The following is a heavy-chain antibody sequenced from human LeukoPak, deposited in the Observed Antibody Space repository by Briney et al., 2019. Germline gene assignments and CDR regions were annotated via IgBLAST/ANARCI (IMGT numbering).Heavy chain of an antibody. CDR1: GYTFTSYD. Sequence: ASVKVSCKASGYTFTSYDINWVRQATGQGLEWMGWMNPNSGNTGYAQKLQGRVTMTRDTSISTAYMELSSLRSEDTAVYYCARSDYGVTAIDYWGQGTLVTVSS. J-gene: IGHJ4*02. CDR3: ARSDYGVTAIDY. D-gene: IGHD2-21*02. CDR2: MNPNSGNT. V-gene: IGHV1-8*01.